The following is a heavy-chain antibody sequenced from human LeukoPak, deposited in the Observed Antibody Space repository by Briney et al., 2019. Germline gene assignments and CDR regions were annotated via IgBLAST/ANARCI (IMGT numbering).Heavy chain of an antibody. J-gene: IGHJ4*02. Sequence: GGSLRLSCRASGFTFSYYWMTWVRQAPWKGLEWLANIKESGSEKYYVDSVRGRFTISRDNADNLVYLQMNSLRVEDTAVYYCARGWGEKGRCRGGTCNNPQFDYWGQGILVTVSS. D-gene: IGHD2-15*01. CDR2: IKESGSEK. CDR3: ARGWGEKGRCRGGTCNNPQFDY. CDR1: GFTFSYYW. V-gene: IGHV3-7*01.